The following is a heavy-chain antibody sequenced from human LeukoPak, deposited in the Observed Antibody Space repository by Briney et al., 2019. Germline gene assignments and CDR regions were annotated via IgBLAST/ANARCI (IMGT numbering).Heavy chain of an antibody. CDR3: ARDPQFYGDFDNWFDP. CDR2: ISAYNGNT. J-gene: IGHJ5*02. D-gene: IGHD4-17*01. Sequence: ASVKVSCKASGYTFSSYGISWVRQAPGQGLEWMGWISAYNGNTNYAQKLQGRVTMTTDTSTSTAYMELRSLRSDDTAVYYCARDPQFYGDFDNWFDPWGQGTLVTVSS. V-gene: IGHV1-18*01. CDR1: GYTFSSYG.